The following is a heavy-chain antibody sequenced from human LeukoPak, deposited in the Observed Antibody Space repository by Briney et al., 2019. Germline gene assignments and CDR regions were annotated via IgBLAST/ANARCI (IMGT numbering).Heavy chain of an antibody. J-gene: IGHJ4*02. V-gene: IGHV1-46*01. CDR2: VKSSGDIT. CDR1: GYTFTSYH. D-gene: IGHD3-16*01. CDR3: VRENPNTYFFDF. Sequence: GASVKVSCKASGYTFTSYHIHWVRQPPGQGLEWMGIVKSSGDITLYAQKLQGRVTVTRDTSTSTVYMELRSLTSEDTAVYYCVRENPNTYFFDFWGQGTLVTVSS.